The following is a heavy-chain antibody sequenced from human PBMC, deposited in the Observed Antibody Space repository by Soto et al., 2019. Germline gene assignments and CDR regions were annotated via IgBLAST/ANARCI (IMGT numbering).Heavy chain of an antibody. D-gene: IGHD3-22*01. V-gene: IGHV4-39*07. CDR1: GGFIVSSTYY. J-gene: IGHJ3*01. CDR3: ARVPIYYDSSGYSPYGTFDL. CDR2: FYYGGSN. Sequence: SATVSRTCSVSGGFIVSSTYYWPWIRQPPGKGLEWIGSFYYGGSNHDNPSLQSRVTISLDRSNNHFSLKLISVTAADTAVYYCARVPIYYDSSGYSPYGTFDLSGQGTMVTVSS.